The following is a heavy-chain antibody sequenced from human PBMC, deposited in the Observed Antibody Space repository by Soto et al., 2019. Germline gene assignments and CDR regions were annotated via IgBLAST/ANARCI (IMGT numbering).Heavy chain of an antibody. CDR3: AKRYGSGSYRDFNSYYGMDI. Sequence: GGSLRLSCASSRFTFRNYGMSWVRQGPGKGLEWVSGISPTGEQRFYVDSVKGRFFISRDNSQNTLSLEMSNLRADDTAVYYCAKRYGSGSYRDFNSYYGMDIWGQGTSVTVSS. J-gene: IGHJ6*02. CDR2: ISPTGEQR. CDR1: RFTFRNYG. V-gene: IGHV3-23*01. D-gene: IGHD3-10*01.